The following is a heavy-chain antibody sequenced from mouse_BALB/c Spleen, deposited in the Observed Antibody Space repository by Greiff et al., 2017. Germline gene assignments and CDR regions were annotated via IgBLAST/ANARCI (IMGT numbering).Heavy chain of an antibody. CDR3: ARGDYRYDVYAMDY. V-gene: IGHV1-63*02. Sequence: QVHVKQSGAELVRPGTSVKMSCKAAGYTFTNYWIGWVKQRPGLGLEWIGDIYPGGGYTNYNEKFKGKATLTADTSSSTAYMQLSSLTSEDSAIYYCARGDYRYDVYAMDYWGQGTSVTVSS. D-gene: IGHD2-14*01. CDR1: GYTFTNYW. CDR2: IYPGGGYT. J-gene: IGHJ4*01.